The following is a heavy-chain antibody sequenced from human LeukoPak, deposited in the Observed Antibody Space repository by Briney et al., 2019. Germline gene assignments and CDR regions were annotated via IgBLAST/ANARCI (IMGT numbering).Heavy chain of an antibody. CDR1: GGSISSSSYY. J-gene: IGHJ5*02. Sequence: SETLSLTCTVSGGSISSSSYYWGWIRQPPGKGLEWIGRIYTSGSTNYNPSLKSRVTMSVDTSKNQFSLKLSSVTAADTAVYYCARDLGIAVAGTGFGWFDPWGQGTLVTVSS. CDR2: IYTSGST. D-gene: IGHD6-19*01. CDR3: ARDLGIAVAGTGFGWFDP. V-gene: IGHV4-39*07.